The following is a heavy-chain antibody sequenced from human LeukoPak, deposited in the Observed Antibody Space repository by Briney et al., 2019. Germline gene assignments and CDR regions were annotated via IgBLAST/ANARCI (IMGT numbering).Heavy chain of an antibody. CDR1: GFTFSSYS. Sequence: GGSLRLSCAASGFTFSSYSMNWVRQAPGKGLEWVSSISTSSIYIYYADSLKGRFTISRDNARKSLYLQMNSLRVEDTALYYCARAQTYGDSRLLLDYWGQGTLVTVSS. CDR3: ARAQTYGDSRLLLDY. V-gene: IGHV3-21*04. J-gene: IGHJ4*02. D-gene: IGHD4-17*01. CDR2: ISTSSIYI.